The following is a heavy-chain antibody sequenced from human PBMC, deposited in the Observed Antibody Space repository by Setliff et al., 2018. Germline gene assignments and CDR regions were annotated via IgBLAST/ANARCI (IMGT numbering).Heavy chain of an antibody. V-gene: IGHV1-69*05. D-gene: IGHD5-18*01. CDR3: VREGVDTRSSTDYRYYMDV. Sequence: SVKVSCKTSGYSFTGFGISSVRQAPGQGLEWMGGTSPIYGTTAYAKKFPGRVTIITDDSTSTAFMQLSSLTSEDTAVYYCVREGVDTRSSTDYRYYMDVWGKGTTVTVSS. CDR2: TSPIYGTT. J-gene: IGHJ6*03. CDR1: GYSFTGFG.